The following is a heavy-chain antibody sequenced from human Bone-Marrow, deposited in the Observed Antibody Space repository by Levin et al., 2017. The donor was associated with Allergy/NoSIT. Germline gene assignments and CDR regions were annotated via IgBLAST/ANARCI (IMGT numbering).Heavy chain of an antibody. CDR2: VPFDESGK. V-gene: IGHV3-30*04. CDR3: ARAPYSTSRSPFDT. J-gene: IGHJ5*02. Sequence: GESLKISCAASGFVFNIYAMHWVRQAPGKGLEWVAVVPFDESGKDYADSVKGRFTISRDNSKNTLYLQMNSLRPEDTAVYYCARAPYSTSRSPFDTWGQGTLVTVSS. D-gene: IGHD4-11*01. CDR1: GFVFNIYA.